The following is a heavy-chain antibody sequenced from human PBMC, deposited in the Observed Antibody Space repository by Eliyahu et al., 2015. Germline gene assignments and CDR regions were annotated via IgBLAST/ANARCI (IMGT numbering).Heavy chain of an antibody. J-gene: IGHJ3*02. V-gene: IGHV3-33*01. CDR2: IWYDGSNK. Sequence: QAQLVESGGGVVQPGRSLRLSCAASGFTFXSXGMHWVRQAPGKGLEWVAVIWYDGSNKYYADSVKGRFTISRDNSKNTLYLQMNSLRAEDTAVYYCARDGLWFREYPFDIWGQGTMVTVSS. D-gene: IGHD3-10*01. CDR3: ARDGLWFREYPFDI. CDR1: GFTFXSXG.